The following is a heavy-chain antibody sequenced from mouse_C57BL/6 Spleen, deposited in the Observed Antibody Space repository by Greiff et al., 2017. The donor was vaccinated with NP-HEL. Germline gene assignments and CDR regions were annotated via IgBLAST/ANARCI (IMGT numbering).Heavy chain of an antibody. J-gene: IGHJ4*01. CDR3: TRSLYDYDEYYAMDY. Sequence: QVQLQQSGAELVRPGASVTLSCKASGYTFTDYEMHWVKQTPVHGLEWIGAIDPETGGTAYNQKFKGKAILTADKSSSTAYMELRSLTSEDSAVYYCTRSLYDYDEYYAMDYWGQGTSVTVSS. CDR2: IDPETGGT. V-gene: IGHV1-15*01. D-gene: IGHD2-4*01. CDR1: GYTFTDYE.